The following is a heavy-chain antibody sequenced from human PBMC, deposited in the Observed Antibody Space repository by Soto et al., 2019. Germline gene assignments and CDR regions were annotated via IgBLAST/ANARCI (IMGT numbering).Heavy chain of an antibody. CDR3: AKDQGSSWYEIGY. V-gene: IGHV3-23*01. CDR2: ISGSGGST. D-gene: IGHD6-13*01. Sequence: GRSLTLSCASSGFTSSHYAVNWARKAPGKGLEWVSTISGSGGSTYYADSVKGRFTISRDNSKNTLDLQMISLRAEDTAVYYCAKDQGSSWYEIGYWGQGTLVTVSS. CDR1: GFTSSHYA. J-gene: IGHJ4*02.